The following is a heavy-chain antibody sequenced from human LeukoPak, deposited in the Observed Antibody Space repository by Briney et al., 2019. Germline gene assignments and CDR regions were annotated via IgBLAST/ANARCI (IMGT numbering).Heavy chain of an antibody. J-gene: IGHJ6*02. CDR2: ISWNSGSI. CDR3: AKDLTYYDFWSGTYGMDV. CDR1: GVTFDDYA. D-gene: IGHD3-3*01. V-gene: IGHV3-9*01. Sequence: GGSLRLSCAASGVTFDDYAMHWVRQAPGKGLEWVSGISWNSGSISYADSVKGRFTISRDNAKYSLYLQMNSLRAEDTALYYCAKDLTYYDFWSGTYGMDVWGQGTTVTVSS.